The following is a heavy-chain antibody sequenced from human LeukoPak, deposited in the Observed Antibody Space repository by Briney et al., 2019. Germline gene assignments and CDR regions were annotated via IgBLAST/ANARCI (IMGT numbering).Heavy chain of an antibody. CDR1: GGSISSYY. D-gene: IGHD3-9*01. CDR3: AREVNYYDILTGYSSHDAFDI. CDR2: IYTSGST. Sequence: SETRSLTCTVSGGSISSYYWSWIRQPAGKGLEWIGRIYTSGSTNYNPSLKSRVTMSVDTSKNQFSLKLSSVTAADTAVYYCAREVNYYDILTGYSSHDAFDIWGQGTMVTVSS. V-gene: IGHV4-4*07. J-gene: IGHJ3*02.